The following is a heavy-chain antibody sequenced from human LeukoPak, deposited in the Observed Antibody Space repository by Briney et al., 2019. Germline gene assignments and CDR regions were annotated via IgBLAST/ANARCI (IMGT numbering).Heavy chain of an antibody. J-gene: IGHJ4*02. V-gene: IGHV1-69*04. Sequence: GASVKVSCKASGGTFSSYAISWVRQAPGQGLEWMGRIIPILGIANYAQKFQGRVTITADKSTSTAYMELSSLRSEDTAVYYCAREGGEGLPFDYWGQGTLVTVSS. CDR2: IIPILGIA. CDR1: GGTFSSYA. D-gene: IGHD3-16*01. CDR3: AREGGEGLPFDY.